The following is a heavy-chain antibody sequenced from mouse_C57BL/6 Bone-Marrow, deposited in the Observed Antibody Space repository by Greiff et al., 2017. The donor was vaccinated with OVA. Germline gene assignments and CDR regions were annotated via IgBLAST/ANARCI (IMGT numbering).Heavy chain of an antibody. V-gene: IGHV5-6*01. CDR2: ISSGGSYT. CDR1: GFTFSSYG. D-gene: IGHD2-4*01. J-gene: IGHJ1*03. CDR3: ARHDDYGPYYWYFDV. Sequence: EVPGVESGGDLVKPGGSLKLSCAASGFTFSSYGMSWVRQTPDKRLAWVATISSGGSYTYYPDSVKGRFTISRDNAKNTLYLQISSLKSEDTAMYYCARHDDYGPYYWYFDVWGTGTTVTVSS.